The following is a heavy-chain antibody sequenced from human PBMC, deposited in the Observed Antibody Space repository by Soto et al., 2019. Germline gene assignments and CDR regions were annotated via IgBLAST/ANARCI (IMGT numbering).Heavy chain of an antibody. CDR3: ARDRKYNWNYGSFYSYYGMDV. CDR1: GYTFTSYA. Sequence: GASVKVSCKASGYTFTSYAMHWVRQAPGQRLEWIGWINAGNGNTKYSQKFQGRVTITRDTSASTAYMELSSLRSEDTAVYYCARDRKYNWNYGSFYSYYGMDVWGQGTTVTVSS. CDR2: INAGNGNT. D-gene: IGHD1-7*01. J-gene: IGHJ6*02. V-gene: IGHV1-3*01.